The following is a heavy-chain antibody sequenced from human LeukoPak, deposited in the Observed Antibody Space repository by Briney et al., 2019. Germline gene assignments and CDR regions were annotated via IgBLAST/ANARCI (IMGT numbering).Heavy chain of an antibody. CDR3: ARDSAKYGSGSYYRYYFDC. CDR2: IIPIFGTA. V-gene: IGHV1-69*13. CDR1: GGTFSSYA. J-gene: IGHJ4*02. Sequence: SVKASCKASGGTFSSYAISWVRQAPGQGLEWMGGIIPIFGTANYAQKFQGRVTITADESTSTAYMELSSLRSEDTAVYYCARDSAKYGSGSYYRYYFDCWGQGRLATVSS. D-gene: IGHD3-10*01.